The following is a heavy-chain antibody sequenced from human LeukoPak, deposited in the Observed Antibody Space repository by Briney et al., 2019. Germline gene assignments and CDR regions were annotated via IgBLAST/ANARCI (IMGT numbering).Heavy chain of an antibody. V-gene: IGHV3-53*01. CDR2: IYSGGST. CDR1: GFSVSSNY. J-gene: IGHJ1*01. Sequence: GGSLRLSCAASGFSVSSNYMSWVRQAPGKGLEWVSVIYSGGSTYYADSVRGRFTISRDNSKNTLYLQMKSLRAEDTAVYYWARADETGAGEDFEHWGQGTLVTVSS. D-gene: IGHD3-9*01. CDR3: ARADETGAGEDFEH.